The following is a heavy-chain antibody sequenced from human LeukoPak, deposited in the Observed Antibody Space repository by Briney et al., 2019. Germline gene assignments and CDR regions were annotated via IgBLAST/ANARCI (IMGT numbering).Heavy chain of an antibody. J-gene: IGHJ5*02. D-gene: IGHD3-3*01. V-gene: IGHV4-30-4*01. CDR2: IYYSGST. Sequence: SETLSLTCTVSGGSISSVGYYWSWIRRHPGKGLEWIGYIYYSGSTYYNPSLKSRVTISVDTSKNQFSLKLSSVTAADTAVYYCARSATYYDFWSGYNWFDPWGQGTLVTVSS. CDR1: GGSISSVGYY. CDR3: ARSATYYDFWSGYNWFDP.